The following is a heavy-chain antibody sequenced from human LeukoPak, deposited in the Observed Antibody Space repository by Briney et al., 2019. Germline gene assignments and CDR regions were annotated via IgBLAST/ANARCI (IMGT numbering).Heavy chain of an antibody. J-gene: IGHJ3*02. CDR3: ARDPNGDYIGAFDM. Sequence: GGSLRLSCTASGFTFSAYAMMWVRQAPGKGPEWVSAIRGGGGSAFYADSVKGRFTVSRDNSKYTLFLQMNSLRAEDTAVYYCARDPNGDYIGAFDMWGPGTMVTVSS. CDR2: IRGGGGSA. V-gene: IGHV3-23*01. D-gene: IGHD4-17*01. CDR1: GFTFSAYA.